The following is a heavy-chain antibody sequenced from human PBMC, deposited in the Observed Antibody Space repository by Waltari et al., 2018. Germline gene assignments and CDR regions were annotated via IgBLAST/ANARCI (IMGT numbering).Heavy chain of an antibody. CDR2: ISYDGSSQ. CDR1: GFSFSNYV. Sequence: QVQLVESGGGVVQPGRSLRLSCAASGFSFSNYVMPWVRQAPGKGLEGVALISYDGSSQYYADSVKGRFTISRDNSKNTVYLQMNSLRAEDTAVYYCAKDEGGATTMDYWGQGTLVTVSS. V-gene: IGHV3-30*18. J-gene: IGHJ4*02. CDR3: AKDEGGATTMDY. D-gene: IGHD3-16*01.